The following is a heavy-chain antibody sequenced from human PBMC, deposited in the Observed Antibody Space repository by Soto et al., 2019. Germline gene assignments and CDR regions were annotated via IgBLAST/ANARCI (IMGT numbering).Heavy chain of an antibody. Sequence: GGSLRLSCAGSGFTFASYVMTWVRQAPGKGLEWVSSISATGGSTYYAGSVKGRFTISRDNSKSTLYLQMNSLRAEDTAIYYCANAEHPRRSIGFDYWGQGTLVTVSS. CDR1: GFTFASYV. J-gene: IGHJ4*02. CDR2: ISATGGST. CDR3: ANAEHPRRSIGFDY. V-gene: IGHV3-23*01. D-gene: IGHD3-16*02.